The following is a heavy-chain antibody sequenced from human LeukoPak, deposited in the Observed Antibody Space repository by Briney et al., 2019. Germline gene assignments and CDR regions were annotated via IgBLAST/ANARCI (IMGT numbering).Heavy chain of an antibody. D-gene: IGHD6-13*01. CDR2: IHASGDT. CDR1: GDSIISYY. CDR3: ARGPRIAAGDTVDY. V-gene: IGHV4-4*07. Sequence: SETLSLTCTVSGDSIISYYWSWIRQPAGKGLEWTGRIHASGDTNYNPSLKSRVTMSVDTSKNQFSLKLSSVTAADTAVYYCARGPRIAAGDTVDYWGQGTLVTVSS. J-gene: IGHJ4*02.